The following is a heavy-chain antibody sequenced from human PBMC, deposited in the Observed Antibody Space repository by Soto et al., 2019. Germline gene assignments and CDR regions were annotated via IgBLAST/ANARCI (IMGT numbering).Heavy chain of an antibody. CDR1: ILSFDIYA. D-gene: IGHD5-12*01. CDR2: TTGSGGTA. Sequence: EVQLLESGGGLVQPGGSLRLSCAASILSFDIYAMSWVRQAPGKGLEWVSATTGSGGTAYYAGSVKGGFTISRDNSKNTLYPQMDSLRAEDTAVCYCAKHSGYDHYYGMAVWGQGTTVTVSS. V-gene: IGHV3-23*01. J-gene: IGHJ6*02. CDR3: AKHSGYDHYYGMAV.